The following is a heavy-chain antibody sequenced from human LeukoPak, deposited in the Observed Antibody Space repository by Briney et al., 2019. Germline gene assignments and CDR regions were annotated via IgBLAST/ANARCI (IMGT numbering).Heavy chain of an antibody. J-gene: IGHJ6*04. CDR2: ISSSSSYT. D-gene: IGHD3-10*01. CDR3: ARDNGGPYGSGSYQYYGMDV. V-gene: IGHV3-11*06. Sequence: GGSLRLSCAASGFTFSDYYMSWIRQAPAKGLEWVLYISSSSSYTDYADSVKGRFTISRDNAKNSLYLKMNRLRAEDTAVYYCARDNGGPYGSGSYQYYGMDVWGKGTTVTVSS. CDR1: GFTFSDYY.